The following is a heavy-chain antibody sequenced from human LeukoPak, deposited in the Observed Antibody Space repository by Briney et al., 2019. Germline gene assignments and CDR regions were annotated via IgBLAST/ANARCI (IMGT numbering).Heavy chain of an antibody. D-gene: IGHD3-3*01. CDR1: GFTFDDYA. V-gene: IGHV3-9*01. CDR2: ISWNSGSI. J-gene: IGHJ3*02. CDR3: ARDGPTYYDFWSGYYIRGDAFDI. Sequence: GGSLRLSCAASGFTFDDYAMHWVRQAPGKGLEWVSGISWNSGSIGYADSVKGRFTISRDNAKNSLYLQMNSLRAEDTAVYYCARDGPTYYDFWSGYYIRGDAFDIWGQGTMVTVSS.